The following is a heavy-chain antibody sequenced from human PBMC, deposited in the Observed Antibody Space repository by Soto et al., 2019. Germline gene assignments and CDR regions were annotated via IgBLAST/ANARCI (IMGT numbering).Heavy chain of an antibody. CDR3: AHIVVAGLGYYFDY. CDR2: IYWDDDK. D-gene: IGHD6-19*01. V-gene: IGHV2-5*02. Sequence: QITLKESGPTLVKPTQTLTLTCTFSGFPLSSTRMAVGWIRQPPVKALEWLALIYWDDDKRYSPFLKSRLTITTDTSKTQVVLTMSNMDPVDTARYYCAHIVVAGLGYYFDYWGQGTLVTVSS. J-gene: IGHJ4*02. CDR1: GFPLSSTRMA.